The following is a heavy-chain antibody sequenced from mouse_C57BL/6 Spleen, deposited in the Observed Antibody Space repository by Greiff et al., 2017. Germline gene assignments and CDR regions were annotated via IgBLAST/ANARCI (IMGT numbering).Heavy chain of an antibody. CDR2: IYPGDGDT. CDR1: GYAFSSYW. D-gene: IGHD1-1*01. J-gene: IGHJ4*01. V-gene: IGHV1-80*01. CDR3: ATTTVVGAMDY. Sequence: QVQLQQSGAELVKPGASVKISCKASGYAFSSYWMNWVKQRPGKGLEGIGQIYPGDGDTNYNGKFKGKATLTADKSSSTAYMQLSSLTSEDSAVYFCATTTVVGAMDYWGQGTSVTVSS.